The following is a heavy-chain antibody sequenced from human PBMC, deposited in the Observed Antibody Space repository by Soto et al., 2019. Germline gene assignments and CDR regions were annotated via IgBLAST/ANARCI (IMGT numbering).Heavy chain of an antibody. CDR2: IYWNDDK. CDR3: AHQSPTWDSSGYYYVSYFDY. J-gene: IGHJ4*02. V-gene: IGHV2-5*01. D-gene: IGHD3-22*01. CDR1: GFSLSTSGVG. Sequence: SGPTLVKPTQTLTLTCTFSGFSLSTSGVGVGWIRQPPGKALEWLALIYWNDDKRYSPSLKSRLTITKDTSKNQVVLTMTNMDPVDTATYYCAHQSPTWDSSGYYYVSYFDYWGQGTLVTVSS.